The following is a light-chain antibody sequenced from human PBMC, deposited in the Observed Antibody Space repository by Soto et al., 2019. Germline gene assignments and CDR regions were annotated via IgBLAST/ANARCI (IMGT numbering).Light chain of an antibody. V-gene: IGLV2-14*01. Sequence: QSALTQPASVSGSPGQSITISCAGTMRDVGAYNLVSWYQQHPGRAPQLIIYEVRNRPSGISFRFSGSKSGNTASLTISGLQSEDEADYYCRSYTANSSLIFGGGTKLTVL. J-gene: IGLJ2*01. CDR1: MRDVGAYNL. CDR2: EVR. CDR3: RSYTANSSLI.